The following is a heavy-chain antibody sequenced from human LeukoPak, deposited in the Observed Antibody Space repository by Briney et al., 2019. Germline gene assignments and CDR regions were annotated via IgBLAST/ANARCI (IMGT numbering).Heavy chain of an antibody. CDR3: ARSEGSSGYLDAFDI. J-gene: IGHJ3*02. CDR2: IYHSGST. Sequence: PSGTLSLTCAVSGGSISSSNWWSWVRQPPGKGLEWIGEIYHSGSTNYNPSLKSRVTISVDRSKNQFSLKLSSVTAADTAVYYCARSEGSSGYLDAFDIWGQGTMVTVSS. CDR1: GGSISSSNW. V-gene: IGHV4-4*02. D-gene: IGHD3-22*01.